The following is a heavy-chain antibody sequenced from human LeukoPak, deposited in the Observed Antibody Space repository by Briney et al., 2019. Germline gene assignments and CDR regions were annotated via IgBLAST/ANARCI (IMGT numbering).Heavy chain of an antibody. Sequence: TGRSLRLSCAASRFIFSSYEMNWVRQAPGKGLEWISYISTSGSIIYYADSVKGRFTISRDNAKNSLYLQMNSLRAEDTAVYYCARQFPYCGGDCSSFDYWGQGTLVTVSS. V-gene: IGHV3-48*03. CDR2: ISTSGSII. D-gene: IGHD2-21*02. J-gene: IGHJ4*02. CDR3: ARQFPYCGGDCSSFDY. CDR1: RFIFSSYE.